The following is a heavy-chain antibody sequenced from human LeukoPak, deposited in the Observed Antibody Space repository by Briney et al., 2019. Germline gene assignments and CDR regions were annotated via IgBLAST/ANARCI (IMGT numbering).Heavy chain of an antibody. J-gene: IGHJ4*02. V-gene: IGHV4-4*02. CDR1: GGSISSDSW. CDR3: ARLYNDILTGYYDY. CDR2: IYRSGNT. D-gene: IGHD3-9*01. Sequence: SETLSLTCAVSGGSISSDSWWSWVRQPPGKGLEWIGEIYRSGNTTYNPSVKSRLTMSLDKSKNQFSLRLSSVTAADTAVYYCARLYNDILTGYYDYWGQGTLVTVSS.